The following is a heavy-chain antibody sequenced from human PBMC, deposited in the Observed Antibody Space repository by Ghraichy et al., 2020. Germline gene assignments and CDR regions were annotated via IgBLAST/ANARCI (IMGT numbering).Heavy chain of an antibody. CDR3: ARDDLVGGGGRNWFHP. Sequence: ESLNISCTVSGDSFTTSYWTWIRQPAGKGLEWIGRISASGSTYQNPSLRSRISMSVDTSKNTFSLRLTSVTAADTAVYYCARDDLVGGGGRNWFHPWGQGRLVTVSS. J-gene: IGHJ5*02. D-gene: IGHD3-16*01. CDR2: ISASGST. V-gene: IGHV4-4*07. CDR1: GDSFTTSY.